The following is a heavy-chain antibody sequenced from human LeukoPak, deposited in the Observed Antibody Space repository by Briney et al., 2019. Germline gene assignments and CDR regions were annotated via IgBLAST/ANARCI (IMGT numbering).Heavy chain of an antibody. D-gene: IGHD5-18*01. CDR3: ARDHGYSQPYYYYYMDV. Sequence: PGGSLRLSCAASGFTFSSYGMSWVRQAPGKGLEWVSAISGSGGSTYYADSVRGRFTISRDNSKNTLYLQMNSLRAEDTAVYYCARDHGYSQPYYYYYMDVWGKGTTVTVSS. V-gene: IGHV3-23*01. J-gene: IGHJ6*03. CDR2: ISGSGGST. CDR1: GFTFSSYG.